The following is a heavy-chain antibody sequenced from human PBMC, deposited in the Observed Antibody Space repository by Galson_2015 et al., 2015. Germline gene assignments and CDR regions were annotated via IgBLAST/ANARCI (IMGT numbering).Heavy chain of an antibody. CDR2: IYPGDSDT. D-gene: IGHD3-9*01. Sequence: QSGAEVKKPGEPLKTSCKGSGYSFTSYWIGWVRQMPGKGLEWMGIIYPGDSDTRYSPSFQGQVTISADKSISTAYLQWSSLKASATAMYYCTRREYYDILTGYYDYSVHGTLVTVS. CDR3: TRREYYDILTGYYDY. CDR1: GYSFTSYW. V-gene: IGHV5-51*01. J-gene: IGHJ4*01.